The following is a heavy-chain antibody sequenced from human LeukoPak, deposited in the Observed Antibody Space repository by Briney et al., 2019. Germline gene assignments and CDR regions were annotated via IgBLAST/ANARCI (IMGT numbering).Heavy chain of an antibody. D-gene: IGHD1-26*01. Sequence: PGGSLRLFCAASGFTFSNYAMHWVRQATGKGLEWVSAIGTAGDTFYPGSVKGRFTISRENAKNSLYLQMNSLRAEDTAVYYCARQMTPHGNFDYWGQGTLVTVSS. V-gene: IGHV3-13*01. CDR2: IGTAGDT. CDR1: GFTFSNYA. CDR3: ARQMTPHGNFDY. J-gene: IGHJ4*02.